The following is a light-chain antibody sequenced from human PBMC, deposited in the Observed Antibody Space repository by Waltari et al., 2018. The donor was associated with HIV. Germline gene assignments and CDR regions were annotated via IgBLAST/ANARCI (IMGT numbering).Light chain of an antibody. J-gene: IGKJ4*01. CDR1: QSISPY. CDR3: QQSYGTPLT. CDR2: AAS. Sequence: DIQMTQSPSSLSASVGDRVIITCRASQSISPYVNWYQQTPGSVPKLLIRAASSLEGGVPSRFSGSGSGTDFSLTISSLQSEDFATYYCQQSYGTPLTFGGGTRVEIK. V-gene: IGKV1-39*01.